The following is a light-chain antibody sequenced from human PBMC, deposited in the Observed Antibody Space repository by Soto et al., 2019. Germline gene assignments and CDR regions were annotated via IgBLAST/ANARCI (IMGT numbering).Light chain of an antibody. CDR3: QQYGSSPET. V-gene: IGKV3-20*01. CDR2: GAF. J-gene: IGKJ1*01. CDR1: QSVSSNY. Sequence: EIVLTQSPGTLPLSPGERATLSCRASQSVSSNYLAWYQQKPGQAPRLLIDGAFSRATGMPDRFSGSGSGTDFTLTISRLEPEGFAVYYCQQYGSSPETFGQGTKVEI.